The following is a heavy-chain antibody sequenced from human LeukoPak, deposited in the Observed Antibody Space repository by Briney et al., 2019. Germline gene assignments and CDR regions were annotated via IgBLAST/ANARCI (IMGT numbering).Heavy chain of an antibody. J-gene: IGHJ3*02. V-gene: IGHV4-31*03. CDR2: VSYSGST. CDR1: GGSISSGGYY. D-gene: IGHD4-17*01. CDR3: ARFTVTTDDAFDI. Sequence: SETLSLTCTVSGGSISSGGYYWSWIRQDPGKGLEWIGYVSYSGSTYYNPSLKSRVTISVDTSKNQFSLKLSSVTAADTAVYYCARFTVTTDDAFDIWGQGTMVTVSS.